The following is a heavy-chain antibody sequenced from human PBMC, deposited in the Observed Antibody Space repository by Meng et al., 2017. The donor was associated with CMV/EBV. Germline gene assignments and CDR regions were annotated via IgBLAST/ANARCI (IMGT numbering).Heavy chain of an antibody. V-gene: IGHV3-15*01. D-gene: IGHD3-22*01. Sequence: GESLKISCGASGFTFSNAWMNWVRQAPGKGLEWLGLIKSKTDGGTTDYAAPVKGRSSISRDDSKNTLYLQMNSLKTEDTAVYYCATAPGYYASSPFDYWGQGTMVTVSS. CDR2: IKSKTDGGTT. J-gene: IGHJ4*02. CDR1: GFTFSNAW. CDR3: ATAPGYYASSPFDY.